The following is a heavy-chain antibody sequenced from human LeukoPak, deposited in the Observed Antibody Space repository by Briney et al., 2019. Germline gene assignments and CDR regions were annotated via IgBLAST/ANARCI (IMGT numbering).Heavy chain of an antibody. D-gene: IGHD6-13*01. CDR1: GYIFTGYF. V-gene: IGHV1-2*02. J-gene: IGHJ4*02. CDR2: INPISGGT. Sequence: ASVKVSCKASGYIFTGYFMHWVRQAPGQGLEWMGWINPISGGTNYAQKFQDRVTMTRDTSISTAYMELSSLRSDDTAVDYCARDPAADEVGLDYWGQGTLVTVSS. CDR3: ARDPAADEVGLDY.